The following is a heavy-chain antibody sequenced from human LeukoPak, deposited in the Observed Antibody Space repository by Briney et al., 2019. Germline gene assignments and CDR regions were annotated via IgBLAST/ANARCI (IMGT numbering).Heavy chain of an antibody. CDR2: IIPIFGTA. CDR1: GGTFSSYA. CDR3: ASSYYDILTGYYRRSPFGY. V-gene: IGHV1-69*13. J-gene: IGHJ4*02. Sequence: SVKVSCKASGGTFSSYAISWVRPAPGQGLEWMGGIIPIFGTANYAQKFPGTVTLTADESTSTAYMELSSLSSEDTAVYYCASSYYDILTGYYRRSPFGYWGQGTLVTVSS. D-gene: IGHD3-9*01.